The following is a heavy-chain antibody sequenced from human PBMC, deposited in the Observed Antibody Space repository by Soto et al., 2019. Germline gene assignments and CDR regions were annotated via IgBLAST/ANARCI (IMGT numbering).Heavy chain of an antibody. V-gene: IGHV2-5*02. J-gene: IGHJ4*02. CDR1: GFSLSTSGVG. CDR3: ARPRHCRFWSGYPHEPFDY. Sequence: SGPTLVNPTQTLALTCTFSGFSLSTSGVGVGWIRQPPGKALEWLALIYWDDDKRYSPSLKSRLTIIKDTSKNQVVLTMTNMDPVDTATYYCARPRHCRFWSGYPHEPFDYWGQGTLVTVSS. D-gene: IGHD3-3*01. CDR2: IYWDDDK.